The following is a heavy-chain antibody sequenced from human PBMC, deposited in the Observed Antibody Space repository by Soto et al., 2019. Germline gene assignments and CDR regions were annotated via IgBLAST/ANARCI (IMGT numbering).Heavy chain of an antibody. V-gene: IGHV3-23*01. Sequence: EVQLLESGGDLVQPGGSLRLSCAASGFTFTSYAMSWIRQAPGKGLEWVSAITGGGDNTYYADSVKGRFTISRDNSKNTLYLQRNSLRAEATAFYYCTQDGGSRDWLTVNWGQGTLVTVSS. J-gene: IGHJ4*02. CDR1: GFTFTSYA. CDR3: TQDGGSRDWLTVN. CDR2: ITGGGDNT. D-gene: IGHD3-9*01.